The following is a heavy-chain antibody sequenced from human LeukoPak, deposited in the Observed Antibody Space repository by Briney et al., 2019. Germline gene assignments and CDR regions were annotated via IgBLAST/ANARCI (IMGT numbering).Heavy chain of an antibody. CDR2: IYSGGST. D-gene: IGHD4-17*01. J-gene: IGHJ5*02. V-gene: IGHV3-53*01. CDR1: GFTVSSNY. CDR3: ASLNRPTGNWFDP. Sequence: GGSLRLSCAASGFTVSSNYMSWVRQAPGKGLEWVSAIYSGGSTYYADSVKGRFTISRDNSKNTLYLQMNSLRAEDTAVYYCASLNRPTGNWFDPWGQGTLVTVSS.